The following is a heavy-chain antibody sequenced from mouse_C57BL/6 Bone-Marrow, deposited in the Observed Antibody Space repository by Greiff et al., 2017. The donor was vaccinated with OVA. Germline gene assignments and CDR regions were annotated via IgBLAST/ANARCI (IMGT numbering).Heavy chain of an antibody. V-gene: IGHV5-6*02. Sequence: DVKLVESGGDLVKPGGSLKLSCAASGFTFSSYGMSWVRQTPDKRLEWVATISSGGSYTYYPDSVKGRFTISRDNAKNTLYLQMSSLKSEDTAMYYCARRATVDPYWYFDVWGTGTTVTVSS. CDR3: ARRATVDPYWYFDV. CDR1: GFTFSSYG. CDR2: ISSGGSYT. J-gene: IGHJ1*03. D-gene: IGHD1-1*01.